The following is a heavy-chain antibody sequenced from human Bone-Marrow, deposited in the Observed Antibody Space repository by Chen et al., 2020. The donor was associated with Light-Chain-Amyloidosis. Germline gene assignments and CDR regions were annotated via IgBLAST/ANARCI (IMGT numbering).Heavy chain of an antibody. CDR2: LYPDNSEA. CDR1: GYTFPNYW. CDR3: ARRRDGYNFDY. D-gene: IGHD5-12*01. J-gene: IGHJ4*02. Sequence: EVQLEQSGPEVKKPGESLKISCKGSGYTFPNYWIGWLRQMPGKGLAWMGVLYPDNSEASSVPSFEGQVTISAAKSITTAYLQWRSLKASDTAMYYCARRRDGYNFDYWGQGTLVTVSS. V-gene: IGHV5-51*01.